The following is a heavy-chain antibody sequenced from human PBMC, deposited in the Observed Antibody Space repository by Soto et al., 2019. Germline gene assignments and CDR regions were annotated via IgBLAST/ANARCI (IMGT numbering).Heavy chain of an antibody. CDR2: IYHSGST. Sequence: PSETLSLTCAVSGGSISSSNWWSCVRQPPGKGLEWIGEIYHSGSTNYNPSLKSRVTISVDKSKNQFSLKLSSVTAADTAVYYCARDRFLEWSTARWFDPWGQGTLVTVYS. CDR3: ARDRFLEWSTARWFDP. J-gene: IGHJ5*02. D-gene: IGHD3-3*01. V-gene: IGHV4-4*02. CDR1: GGSISSSNW.